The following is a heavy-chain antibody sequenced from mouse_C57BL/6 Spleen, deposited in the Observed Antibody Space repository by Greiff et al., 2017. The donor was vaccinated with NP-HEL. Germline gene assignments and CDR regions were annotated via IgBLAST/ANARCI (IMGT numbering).Heavy chain of an antibody. CDR2: IYPGDGDT. Sequence: QVHVKQSGAELVKPGASVKISCKASGYAFSSYWMNWVKQRPGKGLEWIGQIYPGDGDTNYNGKFKGKATLTADKSSSTAYMQLSSLTSEDSAVYFCARGDYSNLGYFDYWGQGTTLTVSS. V-gene: IGHV1-80*01. J-gene: IGHJ2*01. CDR3: ARGDYSNLGYFDY. CDR1: GYAFSSYW. D-gene: IGHD2-5*01.